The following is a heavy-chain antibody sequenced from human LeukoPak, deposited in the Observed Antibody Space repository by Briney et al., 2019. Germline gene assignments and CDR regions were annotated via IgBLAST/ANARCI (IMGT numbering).Heavy chain of an antibody. V-gene: IGHV4-38-2*02. CDR1: GYSISSGYY. CDR3: ARTSRITMIVVGYFDL. D-gene: IGHD3-22*01. J-gene: IGHJ2*01. Sequence: SETLSLTCTVSGYSISSGYYWSWIRQPPGKGLEWIGYIYYSGSTNYNPSLKSRVTISVDTSKNQFSLKLSSVTAADTAVYYCARTSRITMIVVGYFDLWGRGTLVTVSS. CDR2: IYYSGST.